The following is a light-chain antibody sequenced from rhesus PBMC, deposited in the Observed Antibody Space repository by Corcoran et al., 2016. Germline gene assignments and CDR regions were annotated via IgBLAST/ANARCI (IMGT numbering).Light chain of an antibody. CDR3: QQYNDLLPT. CDR2: SAY. J-gene: IGKJ1*01. CDR1: ESVGSY. V-gene: IGKV3-40*03. Sequence: EIVMTQSPATLSLSPGETATLSCRASESVGSYLAWYQQKPGQAPKLLVHSAYFRATGIPDRCSGSGSRTEFTLTISSLEPEDVGVYHCQQYNDLLPTFGQGTKVEIK.